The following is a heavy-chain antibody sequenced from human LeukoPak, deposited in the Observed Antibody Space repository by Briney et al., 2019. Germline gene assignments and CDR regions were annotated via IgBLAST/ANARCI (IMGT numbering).Heavy chain of an antibody. CDR1: GFTFSSYS. J-gene: IGHJ4*02. Sequence: GGSLRLSCAASGFTFSSYSMNWVRQAPGKGLEWVSYISSSSSYIYYADSVKGRFTISRDNAKNSLYLQMNSLRAEDTAVYYCASNYYGSGSFDYWGQGTLVTVSS. D-gene: IGHD3-10*01. CDR2: ISSSSSYI. V-gene: IGHV3-21*01. CDR3: ASNYYGSGSFDY.